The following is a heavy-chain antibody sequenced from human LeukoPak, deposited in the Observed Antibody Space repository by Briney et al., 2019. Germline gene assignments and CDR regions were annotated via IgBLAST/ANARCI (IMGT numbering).Heavy chain of an antibody. J-gene: IGHJ4*02. CDR3: ARGLAVTTRPTLGLFDY. D-gene: IGHD4-17*01. CDR2: FNHSGST. Sequence: SETLSLTCAVYGGSFSGYYWSWIRQPPGKGLEWIGEFNHSGSTNYNPSLKSRVTISVDTSKNQFSLKLSSVTAADTAVYYCARGLAVTTRPTLGLFDYWGQGTLVTVPS. CDR1: GGSFSGYY. V-gene: IGHV4-34*01.